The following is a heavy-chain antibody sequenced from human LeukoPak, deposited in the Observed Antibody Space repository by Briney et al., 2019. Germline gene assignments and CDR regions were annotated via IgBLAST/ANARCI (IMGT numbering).Heavy chain of an antibody. CDR3: ATVGYRSGWATTYFDY. CDR1: GYTLTELS. J-gene: IGHJ4*02. Sequence: ASVKVSCKVSGYTLTELSMHWVRQAPGKGLEWMGGFDPEDGETIYAQKFQGRVTMTEDTSTDTAYMELSSLRSEDTAVYYCATVGYRSGWATTYFDYWGQGTLVTVSS. V-gene: IGHV1-24*01. D-gene: IGHD6-19*01. CDR2: FDPEDGET.